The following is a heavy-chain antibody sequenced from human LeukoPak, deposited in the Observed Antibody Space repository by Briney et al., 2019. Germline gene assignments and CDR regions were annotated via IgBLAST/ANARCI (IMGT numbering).Heavy chain of an antibody. CDR1: GFTFSSYW. D-gene: IGHD3-22*01. CDR2: INSDGSST. CDR3: ARAPLNYYVSSVYYGMDV. V-gene: IGHV3-74*01. J-gene: IGHJ6*02. Sequence: GGSLRLSCAASGFTFSSYWMHWVRQAPGKGLVWVSRINSDGSSTSYADSVKGRFTISRDNAKNTLYLQMNSLRAEDTAVYYCARAPLNYYVSSVYYGMDVWGQGTTVTVSS.